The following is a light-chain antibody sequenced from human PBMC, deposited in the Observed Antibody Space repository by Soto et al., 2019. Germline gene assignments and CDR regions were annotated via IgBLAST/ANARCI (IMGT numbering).Light chain of an antibody. CDR3: SSYTSSATHF. V-gene: IGLV2-14*01. CDR1: STDVGGYNY. CDR2: DVS. J-gene: IGLJ1*01. Sequence: QSVLTQPVSVSGSPGQSITISCTGTSTDVGGYNYVSWYQQHPDKVPKLMIYDVSSRPSGVSGRFSGSKSGNTASLTISGLQAEDEADYYCSSYTSSATHFFGTGTKLTVL.